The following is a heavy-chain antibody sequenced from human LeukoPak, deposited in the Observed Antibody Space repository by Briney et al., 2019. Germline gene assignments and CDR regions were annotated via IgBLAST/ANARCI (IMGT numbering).Heavy chain of an antibody. J-gene: IGHJ4*02. V-gene: IGHV3-33*08. CDR2: IWYDGSNK. CDR1: GFTSSNYD. CDR3: ARDSDDSSGYYPDY. D-gene: IGHD3-22*01. Sequence: GGSLRLSCAVFGFTSSNYDMHWVRQAPGKGLEWVAVIWYDGSNKYYADSVKGRFTISRDNSKNTLYLQMNSLRAEDTAVYYCARDSDDSSGYYPDYWGQGTLVTVSS.